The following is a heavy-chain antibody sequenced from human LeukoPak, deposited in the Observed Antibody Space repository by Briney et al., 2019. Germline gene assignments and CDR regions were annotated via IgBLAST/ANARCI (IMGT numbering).Heavy chain of an antibody. CDR2: INTNTGNP. V-gene: IGHV7-4-1*02. Sequence: ASVKVSCKASGYTFTSYAMNWVRQAPGQGLEWMGWINTNTGNPTYAQGFTGRFVFSLDTSVSTAYLQISSLKAEDTAVYYCARVYILGPRGPRYGMDVWGQGTTVTVSS. CDR3: ARVYILGPRGPRYGMDV. D-gene: IGHD7-27*01. CDR1: GYTFTSYA. J-gene: IGHJ6*02.